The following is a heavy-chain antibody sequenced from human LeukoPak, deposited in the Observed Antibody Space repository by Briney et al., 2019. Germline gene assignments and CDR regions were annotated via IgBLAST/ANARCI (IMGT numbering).Heavy chain of an antibody. CDR3: AGRNRFLIRGYTFGGKYYFDY. V-gene: IGHV4-34*01. CDR1: GGSFSGYY. D-gene: IGHD3-10*01. CDR2: INHSGST. J-gene: IGHJ4*02. Sequence: SETLSLTCAVYGGSFSGYYWSWIRQPPGKGLEWIGEINHSGSTNYNPSLKSRVTISVDTSKNQFSLKLSSVTAADTAVYYCAGRNRFLIRGYTFGGKYYFDYWGQGTLVTVSS.